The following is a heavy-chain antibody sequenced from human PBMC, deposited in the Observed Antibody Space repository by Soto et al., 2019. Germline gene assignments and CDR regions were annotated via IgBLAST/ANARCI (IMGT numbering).Heavy chain of an antibody. V-gene: IGHV3-30-3*01. CDR3: ARDHIGAPGTSLPH. CDR1: GITFSSYA. CDR2: TSHDGSEN. J-gene: IGHJ4*02. D-gene: IGHD1-1*01. Sequence: QVQLVESGGGVVQPGRSLRLSCAASGITFSSYAMHWVRQAPGKGLEWVAVTSHDGSENHFADSVKGRFTISRDNSKNTLYLQMNSLRVEDTAVYYCARDHIGAPGTSLPHWGQGTLVTVTS.